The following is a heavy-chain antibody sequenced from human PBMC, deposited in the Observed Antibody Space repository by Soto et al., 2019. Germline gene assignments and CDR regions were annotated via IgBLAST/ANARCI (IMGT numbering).Heavy chain of an antibody. CDR2: IRSKANSYAT. V-gene: IGHV3-73*02. Sequence: EVQLVESGGGLVQPGGSLKLSCAASGFTFSGSAMHWVRQASGKGLEWVGRIRSKANSYATAYAASVKGRFTISRDDSKNTAYLQMNSLKTEDTAVYYCTAQWELLVGGQDAFDIWGQGTMVTVSS. CDR1: GFTFSGSA. CDR3: TAQWELLVGGQDAFDI. D-gene: IGHD1-26*01. J-gene: IGHJ3*02.